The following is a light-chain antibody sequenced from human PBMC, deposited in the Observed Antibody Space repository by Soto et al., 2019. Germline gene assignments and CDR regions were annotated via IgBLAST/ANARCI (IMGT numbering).Light chain of an antibody. J-gene: IGKJ1*01. CDR2: AAS. V-gene: IGKV1-39*01. CDR1: QSISNH. Sequence: DIQMTQSPSSLSASVEDRVIITCRASQSISNHLNWYQQKPGKAPKLLIFAASSLQSGVPSRFSGSRSGTDFTLTISSLQPEDFATYYCLQDFSFPRTFGQGTKVDIK. CDR3: LQDFSFPRT.